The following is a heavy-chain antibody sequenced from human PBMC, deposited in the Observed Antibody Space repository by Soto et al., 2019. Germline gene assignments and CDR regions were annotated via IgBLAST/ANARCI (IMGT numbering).Heavy chain of an antibody. CDR1: GFTFDDYA. CDR3: VKVLGLEPPKFDQ. V-gene: IGHV3-9*01. Sequence: VQLVESGGGLVQPGRSLRLSCAASGFTFDDYAMHWVRQAPEKGLEWISGINFNGRSIGYADSVKGRFIISRDNAKNSLYLEMNSLRAEDTAFYYCVKVLGLEPPKFDQWGQGTLVTVSS. D-gene: IGHD1-1*01. J-gene: IGHJ4*02. CDR2: INFNGRSI.